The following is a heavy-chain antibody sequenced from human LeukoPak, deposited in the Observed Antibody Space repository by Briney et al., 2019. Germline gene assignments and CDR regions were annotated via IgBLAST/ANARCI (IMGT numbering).Heavy chain of an antibody. D-gene: IGHD2-2*01. V-gene: IGHV1-69*02. CDR1: GGTFSSYT. Sequence: SVKVSCKASGGTFSSYTISWVRQAPGQGLEWMGRIIPILGIANYAQKFQGRVTITADKSTSTAYMELSSLRSEDTAVYYCARALYCRSNSCYYYYGMDVWGQGTTVTVSS. J-gene: IGHJ6*02. CDR3: ARALYCRSNSCYYYYGMDV. CDR2: IIPILGIA.